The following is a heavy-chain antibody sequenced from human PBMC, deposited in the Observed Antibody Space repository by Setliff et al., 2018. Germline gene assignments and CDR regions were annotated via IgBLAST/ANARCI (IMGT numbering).Heavy chain of an antibody. J-gene: IGHJ4*02. CDR2: VSYDGSNE. Sequence: GGSLRLSCAASGFTFSIYAMHWVRQAPGKGLEWVAAVSYDGSNEYYADSVKGRFTISRDNSKNTLYLQMNSLRVEDTAVYFCARDSCNTNNRLTQRFDHWGQGTLVTVSS. V-gene: IGHV3-30-3*01. CDR1: GFTFSIYA. D-gene: IGHD2-8*01. CDR3: ARDSCNTNNRLTQRFDH.